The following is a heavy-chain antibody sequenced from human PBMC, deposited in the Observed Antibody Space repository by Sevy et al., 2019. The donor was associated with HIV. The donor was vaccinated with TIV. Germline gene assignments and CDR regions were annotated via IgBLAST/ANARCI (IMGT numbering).Heavy chain of an antibody. D-gene: IGHD1-1*01. CDR1: GFTFSSYG. CDR2: IRYDGSNK. J-gene: IGHJ3*02. V-gene: IGHV3-30*02. Sequence: GGSLRLSCAASGFTFSSYGMHWVRQAPGKGLEWVAFIRYDGSNKYYADSVKGRFTISRDNSKNTLYLQMNSLRAEDTAVYYCARATGTEALDAFDIWGQGTMVTVSS. CDR3: ARATGTEALDAFDI.